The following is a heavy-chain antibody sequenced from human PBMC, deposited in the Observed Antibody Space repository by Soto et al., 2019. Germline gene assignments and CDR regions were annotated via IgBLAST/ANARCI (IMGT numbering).Heavy chain of an antibody. Sequence: QVHLQESGPGLVKPSGTLSLTCAVSGGSITTNWWSWVRQPPGKGLEWIGEIYHSGTTNYNPXLRGRVTXXXXXXXXXXXXXXXSXTAADSAIYYCARHIAVPRTRGFDYWGQGNLVTVSS. V-gene: IGHV4-4*02. J-gene: IGHJ4*02. CDR3: ARHIAVPRTRGFDY. D-gene: IGHD6-19*01. CDR2: IYHSGTT. CDR1: GGSITTNW.